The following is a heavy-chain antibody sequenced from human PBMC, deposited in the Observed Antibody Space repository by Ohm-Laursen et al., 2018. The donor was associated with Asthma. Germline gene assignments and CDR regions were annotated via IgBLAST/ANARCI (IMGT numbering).Heavy chain of an antibody. CDR3: ARDQFSIGWHTLFDH. J-gene: IGHJ5*02. CDR1: GYTFTGYY. CDR2: INPNSGGT. Sequence: ASVKVSCKASGYTFTGYYMHWVRQAPGQGLEWMGRINPNSGGTKYAQKFQGRVTMTTDTSTSTAYMELRSLRSDDTAVYFCARDQFSIGWHTLFDHWGQGTLVTVSS. V-gene: IGHV1-2*06. D-gene: IGHD3-22*01.